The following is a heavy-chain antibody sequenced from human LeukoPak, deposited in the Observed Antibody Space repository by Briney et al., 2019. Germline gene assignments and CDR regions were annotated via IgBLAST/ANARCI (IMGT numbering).Heavy chain of an antibody. CDR2: LDSSGSII. V-gene: IGHV3-11*01. CDR1: GFTFSDYS. Sequence: GGSLRLSCAASGFTFSDYSMSWIRQAPGKGLEWVSYLDSSGSIIYYADPVKGRFTISRDNAKNSLYLQMNSLRAEDTAVYYCARRISLEYWGQGTMVTVSS. CDR3: ARRISLEY. D-gene: IGHD2-15*01. J-gene: IGHJ3*01.